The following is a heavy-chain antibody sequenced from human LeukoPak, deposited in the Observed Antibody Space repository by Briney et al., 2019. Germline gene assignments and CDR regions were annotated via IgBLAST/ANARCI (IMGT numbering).Heavy chain of an antibody. Sequence: GGSLRLSCAASGLTFSSYAMSWVRQAPGKGLEWVSAISGSGGNTYYADSVKGRFTIYRDNSKNTLYLQLSSLRAEDTAVYYCAKARYCSSTSCYLGFDPWGEGTLVTVSS. CDR1: GLTFSSYA. D-gene: IGHD2-2*01. CDR2: ISGSGGNT. CDR3: AKARYCSSTSCYLGFDP. V-gene: IGHV3-23*01. J-gene: IGHJ5*02.